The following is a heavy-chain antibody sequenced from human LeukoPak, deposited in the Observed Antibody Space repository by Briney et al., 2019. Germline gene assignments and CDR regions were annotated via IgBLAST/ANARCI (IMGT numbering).Heavy chain of an antibody. V-gene: IGHV4-59*01. CDR3: TSLQLRYFDWFIEGNAFDI. Sequence: SETLSLTCTVSGGSISSYYWSWIRQPPGKGLEWIGYIYYSGSTNYNPSLKSRVTISVDTSKNQFSLRLNSVTAADTAVYYCTSLQLRYFDWFIEGNAFDIWGQGTMVTVSS. CDR2: IYYSGST. D-gene: IGHD3-9*01. J-gene: IGHJ3*02. CDR1: GGSISSYY.